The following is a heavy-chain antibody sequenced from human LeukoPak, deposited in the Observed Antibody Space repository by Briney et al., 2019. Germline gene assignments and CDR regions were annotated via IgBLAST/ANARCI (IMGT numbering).Heavy chain of an antibody. CDR2: IKAKTDGGTT. V-gene: IGHV3-15*01. J-gene: IGHJ4*02. Sequence: GGSLRLSCAATGFTFSGYWMGWVRQAPGKGLEWVGQIKAKTDGGTTDHAAPVKGRFTISRDDSIDTLYLQMSSLKVEDTAVYYCTTHRGYSSSPTFDYWGQGTLVTVSS. D-gene: IGHD6-13*01. CDR3: TTHRGYSSSPTFDY. CDR1: GFTFSGYW.